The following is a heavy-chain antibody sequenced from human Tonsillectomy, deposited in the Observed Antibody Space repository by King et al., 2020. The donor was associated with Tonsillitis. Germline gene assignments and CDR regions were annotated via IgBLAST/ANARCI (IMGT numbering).Heavy chain of an antibody. CDR3: ARAMGGDTAMAHTTLDY. V-gene: IGHV1-46*01. D-gene: IGHD5-18*01. CDR1: GYTFISYH. Sequence: QLVQSGAEVKKPGASVKVSCKASGYTFISYHMHWVRQAPGQGLEWMGILNPSGGSTSYAQKFQGRVTTTRDTSTSTVYMELSSLRSEDTAVYYCARAMGGDTAMAHTTLDYWGQGTLVTVSS. J-gene: IGHJ4*02. CDR2: LNPSGGST.